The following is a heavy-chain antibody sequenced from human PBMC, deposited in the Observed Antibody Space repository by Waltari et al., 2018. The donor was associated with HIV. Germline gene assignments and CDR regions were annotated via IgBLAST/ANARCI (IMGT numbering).Heavy chain of an antibody. J-gene: IGHJ4*02. CDR2: ISHTGAT. Sequence: VQLQQWGGGLFNSSRTLSLPCAVYGGSFNGFFWTWLRQPPGRGLEWIGDISHTGATAYNPSLGGRVTVSLDTAKNQFFVTLRSLTVADTATYFCARGRRPYHNLFTGYTFYFDSWGRGS. V-gene: IGHV4-34*02. CDR1: GGSFNGFF. CDR3: ARGRRPYHNLFTGYTFYFDS. D-gene: IGHD3-9*01.